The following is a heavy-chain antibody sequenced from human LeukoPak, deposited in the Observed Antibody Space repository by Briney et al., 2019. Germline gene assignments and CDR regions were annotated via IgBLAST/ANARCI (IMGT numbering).Heavy chain of an antibody. Sequence: GGSLRLSCAASGFTFSGYAMSWVRQAPGKGLEWVSVTSGSGDSTYYANSAKGRFTISRDNSRNTLYLQMNRLRAEDTALYYCAKHEGSSGSYCHFHYWGQGTLVTVSS. V-gene: IGHV3-23*01. CDR1: GFTFSGYA. CDR2: TSGSGDST. J-gene: IGHJ4*02. D-gene: IGHD3-10*01. CDR3: AKHEGSSGSYCHFHY.